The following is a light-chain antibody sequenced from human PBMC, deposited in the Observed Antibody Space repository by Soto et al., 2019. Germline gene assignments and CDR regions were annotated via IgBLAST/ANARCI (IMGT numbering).Light chain of an antibody. CDR1: QNIVSY. Sequence: DIQLTQSPSSLSASGGDTVIITCRVSQNIVSYLSWYQQRPGKPPNLLVYAASSLESWVPSRFSGSGSGTHFTLTISNLQPEDFATYFCQQSHSLPLTFGGGTKVQIK. CDR2: AAS. CDR3: QQSHSLPLT. J-gene: IGKJ4*01. V-gene: IGKV1-39*01.